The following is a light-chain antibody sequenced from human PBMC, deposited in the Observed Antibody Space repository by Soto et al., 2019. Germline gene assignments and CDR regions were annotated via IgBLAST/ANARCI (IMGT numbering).Light chain of an antibody. CDR1: QSISSW. CDR2: KAS. Sequence: DIQMTQSPSTLSASVGDRVTITCRASQSISSWLAWYQQKPGKAPKLLIYKASSLQSGVPSRFSGSGSGTEFTLTISSLQHDDFATYSCQQYNSYSTFGQGTKVEI. CDR3: QQYNSYST. V-gene: IGKV1-5*03. J-gene: IGKJ1*01.